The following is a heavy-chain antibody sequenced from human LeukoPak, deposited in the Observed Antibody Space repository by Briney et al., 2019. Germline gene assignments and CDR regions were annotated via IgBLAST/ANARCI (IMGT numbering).Heavy chain of an antibody. D-gene: IGHD3-22*01. V-gene: IGHV3-23*01. CDR3: ATGYSDSLRSPLDS. CDR1: GFTFRSYA. J-gene: IGHJ5*01. Sequence: TGGSLRLSCAASGFTFRSYAMNWVRQAPGKGLEWVSGITASGSSTYYADSVKGRFTISRDNSKNTLYLQMNSLRAEDTAVYYCATGYSDSLRSPLDSWGQGTLVTVSS. CDR2: ITASGSST.